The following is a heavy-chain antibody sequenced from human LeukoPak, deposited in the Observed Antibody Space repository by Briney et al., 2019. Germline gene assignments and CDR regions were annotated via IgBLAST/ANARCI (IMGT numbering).Heavy chain of an antibody. J-gene: IGHJ4*02. Sequence: GGSLRLSCTVSGFTASSNSMSWVRQAPGKGLEWVSFIYSDNTHYSDSVKGRFTISRDNSKNTLYLQMNSLRAEDTVVYYCARRAGAYSHPYDYWGQGTLVTVSS. CDR3: ARRAGAYSHPYDY. V-gene: IGHV3-53*01. D-gene: IGHD4/OR15-4a*01. CDR1: GFTASSNS. CDR2: IYSDNT.